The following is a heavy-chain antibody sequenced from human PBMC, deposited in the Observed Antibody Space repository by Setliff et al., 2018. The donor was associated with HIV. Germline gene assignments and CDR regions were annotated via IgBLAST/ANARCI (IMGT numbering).Heavy chain of an antibody. J-gene: IGHJ4*02. V-gene: IGHV3-20*04. Sequence: GGSLRLSCAASGFTFDDFGMTWVRQRPGKGLEWVSGINWNGAIKDYADSVKGRFTISRDNAKNSLHLQMNSLRAEDAAFYYCAREAYDVLTPHAHIDYWGQGVLVTVS. CDR2: INWNGAIK. CDR1: GFTFDDFG. CDR3: AREAYDVLTPHAHIDY. D-gene: IGHD3-9*01.